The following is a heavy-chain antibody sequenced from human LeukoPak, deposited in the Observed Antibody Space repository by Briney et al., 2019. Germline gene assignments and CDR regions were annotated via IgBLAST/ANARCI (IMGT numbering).Heavy chain of an antibody. J-gene: IGHJ4*02. CDR2: IYYSGST. CDR1: GGSISSSNW. V-gene: IGHV4-61*01. D-gene: IGHD6-19*01. CDR3: AREGSGWYSYDY. Sequence: PSETLSLTCAVSGGSISSSNWWSWIRQPPGKGLEWIGYIYYSGSTNYNPSLKSRVTISVDTSKNQFSLKLSSVTAADTAVYYCAREGSGWYSYDYWGQGTLVTVSS.